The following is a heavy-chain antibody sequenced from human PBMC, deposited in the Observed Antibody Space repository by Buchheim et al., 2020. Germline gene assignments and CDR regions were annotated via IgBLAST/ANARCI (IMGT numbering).Heavy chain of an antibody. CDR3: ARGRGGDYVWGSYRSNWFDP. Sequence: QVQLQESGPGLVKPSETLSLTCTVSGGSISSYYWSWIRQPPGKGLEWIGYIYYSGSTNYNPSLKSRVTISVDTSKNQFYLKLSSVTAADTAVYYCARGRGGDYVWGSYRSNWFDPWGQGTL. D-gene: IGHD3-16*02. V-gene: IGHV4-59*01. CDR2: IYYSGST. J-gene: IGHJ5*02. CDR1: GGSISSYY.